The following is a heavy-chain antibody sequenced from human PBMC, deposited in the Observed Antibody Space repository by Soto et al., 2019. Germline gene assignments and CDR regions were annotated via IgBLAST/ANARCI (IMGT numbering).Heavy chain of an antibody. CDR3: ARVRKLVGYFYYYMDV. J-gene: IGHJ6*03. CDR1: GYTFTNYG. D-gene: IGHD6-6*01. Sequence: QVQLLQSGAEVKKPGASVKVSCKASGYTFTNYGITWVRQAPGQGLEWMGWISAYNGNTHYTQRRQGRVTMTTDTSTSTAYMELRGLRSDDTAVYYCARVRKLVGYFYYYMDVWGKGTTVTVSS. CDR2: ISAYNGNT. V-gene: IGHV1-18*01.